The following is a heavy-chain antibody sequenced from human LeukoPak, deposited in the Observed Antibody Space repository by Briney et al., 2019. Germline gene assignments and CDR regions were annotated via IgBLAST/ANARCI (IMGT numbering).Heavy chain of an antibody. CDR3: ARELRFSEYL. CDR1: GFTFSSFS. V-gene: IGHV3-48*01. D-gene: IGHD3-3*01. J-gene: IGHJ4*02. CDR2: ISSSSTTT. Sequence: QSGGSLRLSCAGSGFTFSSFSMNWVRQAPGKGLEWVSYISSSSTTTYYANSVRGRFTISRDNAKNSLYLQMSSLRAEDTAVYYCARELRFSEYLGGQGTLVTVSS.